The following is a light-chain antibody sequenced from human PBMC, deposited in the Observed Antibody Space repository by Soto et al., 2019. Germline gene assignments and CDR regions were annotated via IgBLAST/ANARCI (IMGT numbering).Light chain of an antibody. Sequence: EIVLTQSPGTLSLSPGERATLSCRASQSVSSSYLAWYQQKPGQAPRLLIYGASSRATGTPDRFSGSGSGTDFTLTINRLEPEDFAVYYCQQYGSSPSITFGQGTRLEIK. V-gene: IGKV3-20*01. CDR3: QQYGSSPSIT. J-gene: IGKJ5*01. CDR2: GAS. CDR1: QSVSSSY.